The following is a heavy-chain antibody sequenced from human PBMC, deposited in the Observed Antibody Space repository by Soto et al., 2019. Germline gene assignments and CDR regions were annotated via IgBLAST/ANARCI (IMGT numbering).Heavy chain of an antibody. V-gene: IGHV1-18*01. J-gene: IGHJ4*02. Sequence: QVQLVQSGAEVKKPGASVKVSCKASGYTFTSYGISWVRQAPGQGLEWMGWISAYNGNTNYAQKLQGRDTMTTDTSTSTAYMELRSLRSDDTAVYYWARGSPVMVRGVEDFDYWGQGTLVTVSS. CDR1: GYTFTSYG. CDR2: ISAYNGNT. CDR3: ARGSPVMVRGVEDFDY. D-gene: IGHD3-10*01.